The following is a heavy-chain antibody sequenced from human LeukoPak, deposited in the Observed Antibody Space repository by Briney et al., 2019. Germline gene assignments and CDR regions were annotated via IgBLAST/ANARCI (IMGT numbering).Heavy chain of an antibody. CDR1: GFTFSSYG. Sequence: GGSLRLSCAASGFTFSSYGMHWVRQAPGKGLEGVAFIRYDGSNKYYADSVKGRFTISRDNSKNTLYLQMNSLRAEDTAVYYCAKDGPRGLRYFDWLLVGYGMDVWGQGTTVTVSS. CDR2: IRYDGSNK. J-gene: IGHJ6*02. D-gene: IGHD3-9*01. V-gene: IGHV3-30*02. CDR3: AKDGPRGLRYFDWLLVGYGMDV.